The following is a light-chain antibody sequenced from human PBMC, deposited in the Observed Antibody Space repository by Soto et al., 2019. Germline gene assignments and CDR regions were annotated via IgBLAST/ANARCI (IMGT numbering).Light chain of an antibody. Sequence: EIVLTQSPGTLSLSPGERATLSCRASQSVNSVYLAWYQQKPGQAPRLLIYGASSRATGIPDRFSGSGSGTDFTLTISRLDPKDFAVYFCQQYDSSPRTFGQGTKVEIK. J-gene: IGKJ1*01. CDR2: GAS. V-gene: IGKV3-20*01. CDR1: QSVNSVY. CDR3: QQYDSSPRT.